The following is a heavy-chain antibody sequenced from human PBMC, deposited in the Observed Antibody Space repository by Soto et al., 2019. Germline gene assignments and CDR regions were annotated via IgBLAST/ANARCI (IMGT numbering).Heavy chain of an antibody. Sequence: PGGSLRLSCAASGLTFSSYAMHWVRQAPGKGLEWVAVISYDGSNKYYADSVKGRFTISRDNSKNTLYLQMNSLRAEDTAVYYCARDDYYDYVWGSYRYGPYDYWGQGTLVTVSS. CDR3: ARDDYYDYVWGSYRYGPYDY. V-gene: IGHV3-30-3*01. CDR2: ISYDGSNK. CDR1: GLTFSSYA. D-gene: IGHD3-16*02. J-gene: IGHJ4*02.